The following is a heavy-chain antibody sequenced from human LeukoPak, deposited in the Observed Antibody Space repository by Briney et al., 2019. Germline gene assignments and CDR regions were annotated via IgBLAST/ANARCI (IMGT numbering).Heavy chain of an antibody. CDR2: MSTGGGVQ. CDR3: ASAPIESAPDYFAH. J-gene: IGHJ4*02. Sequence: PGRSLRLSCAASGFSFRSYVLHWVRQAPGKGLEWVAVMSTGGGVQIYTKSVEGRFTISRDNSRNILYLQMDSLTPEDTAVYYCASAPIESAPDYFAHWGQGTLVTVSS. V-gene: IGHV3-30*10. D-gene: IGHD6-6*01. CDR1: GFSFRSYV.